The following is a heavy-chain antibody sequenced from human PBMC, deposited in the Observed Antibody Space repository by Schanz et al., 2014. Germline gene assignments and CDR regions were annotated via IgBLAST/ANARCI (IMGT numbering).Heavy chain of an antibody. J-gene: IGHJ4*02. CDR2: MSYDGSIK. Sequence: VQLVESGGGLVQPGGSLRLSCAASGFTFRDYYMSWIRQAPGKGLEWVAAMSYDGSIKYYGDSVKGRFTISRDNSKNTLYLHMNTLRSEDTAVYYCASPSGYSDYGTYFDFWGQGTLVTVSS. D-gene: IGHD5-12*01. V-gene: IGHV3-30*03. CDR1: GFTFRDYY. CDR3: ASPSGYSDYGTYFDF.